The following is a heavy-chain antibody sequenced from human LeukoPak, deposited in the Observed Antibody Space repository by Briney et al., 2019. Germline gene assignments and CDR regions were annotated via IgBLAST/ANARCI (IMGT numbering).Heavy chain of an antibody. CDR3: ARSRSFRGFDY. V-gene: IGHV3-23*01. CDR2: ISGSGGST. Sequence: GGSLRLSCAASGFTFSSYAMSWVHQAPGKGLEWVSAISGSGGSTYYADSVKGRFTISRDNSKNTLYLQMNSLRAEDTAVYYCARSRSFRGFDYWGQGTLVTVSS. D-gene: IGHD2-15*01. CDR1: GFTFSSYA. J-gene: IGHJ4*02.